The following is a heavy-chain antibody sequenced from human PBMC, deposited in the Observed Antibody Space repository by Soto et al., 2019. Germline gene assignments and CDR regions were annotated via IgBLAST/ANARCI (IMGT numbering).Heavy chain of an antibody. CDR3: ARISGSYGYFDY. CDR1: GFTFSSYE. Sequence: PGGSLRLSCAASGFTFSSYEMNWVRQAPGKGLEWVSYISSSGSTIYYADSVKGRFTISRDNAKNSLYLQMNSLRAEDTAVYYCARISGSYGYFDYWGQGTLVTVSS. CDR2: ISSSGSTI. V-gene: IGHV3-48*03. D-gene: IGHD1-26*01. J-gene: IGHJ4*02.